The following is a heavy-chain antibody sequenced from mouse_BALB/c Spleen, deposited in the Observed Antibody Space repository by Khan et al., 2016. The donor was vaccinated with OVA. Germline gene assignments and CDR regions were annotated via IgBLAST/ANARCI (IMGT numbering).Heavy chain of an antibody. CDR1: GFTLSPYS. J-gene: IGHJ3*01. Sequence: EVELVESGGDLVKSGGSLKLSCAASGFTLSPYSMSWVRQTPDKRLEWVATISSDGDYTYYPDSVKGRFNISRDNAKNNLYLQMSSLRSEDTAIYYCATHLTGSFAYWGQGTLVTVSA. V-gene: IGHV5-6*01. CDR3: ATHLTGSFAY. D-gene: IGHD4-1*01. CDR2: ISSDGDYT.